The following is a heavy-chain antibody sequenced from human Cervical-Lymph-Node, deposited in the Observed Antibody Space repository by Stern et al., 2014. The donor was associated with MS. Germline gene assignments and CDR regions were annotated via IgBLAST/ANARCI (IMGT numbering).Heavy chain of an antibody. Sequence: HVQLVQSGAEVRKPGSSVTVSCKASGGTFSSYAVNWVRQAPGQGLEWMGGIIPMSGTAKYAQNFQGRVTVTAAESMSTVYMELSSLRSEDTAVYYCASNLLGYCSGGTCYSDKWGQGTLVTVS. CDR1: GGTFSSYA. V-gene: IGHV1-69*01. J-gene: IGHJ4*02. D-gene: IGHD2-15*01. CDR2: IIPMSGTA. CDR3: ASNLLGYCSGGTCYSDK.